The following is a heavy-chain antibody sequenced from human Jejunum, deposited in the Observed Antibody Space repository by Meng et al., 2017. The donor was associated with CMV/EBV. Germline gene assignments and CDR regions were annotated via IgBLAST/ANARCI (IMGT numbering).Heavy chain of an antibody. CDR1: GFTFSSSA. D-gene: IGHD4-11*01. CDR3: AKDRSFTVRGYFDY. V-gene: IGHV3-23*01. Sequence: SGFTFSSSAMSWVGQAPGKGLEWVSAITGTAGSTFYADSVKGRFTISRDNSKNTLYLQMNSLRAEDTAVYYCAKDRSFTVRGYFDYWGQGTLVTVSS. J-gene: IGHJ4*02. CDR2: ITGTAGST.